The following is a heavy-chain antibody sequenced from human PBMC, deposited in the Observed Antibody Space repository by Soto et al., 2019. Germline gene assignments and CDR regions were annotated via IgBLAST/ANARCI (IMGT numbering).Heavy chain of an antibody. D-gene: IGHD2-15*01. CDR2: FYTSAST. CDR3: TKYRRTDAEGYSFDY. CDR1: VGSISSYY. J-gene: IGHJ4*02. Sequence: PSQTLPLTCTVSVGSISSYYWSWIRQPAGKGLEWVGRFYTSASTNYNPSLKTRVTRSVDTSKNQFSLKLSSVTAEDTAVYFCTKYRRTDAEGYSFDYWGQGALVSVS. V-gene: IGHV4-4*07.